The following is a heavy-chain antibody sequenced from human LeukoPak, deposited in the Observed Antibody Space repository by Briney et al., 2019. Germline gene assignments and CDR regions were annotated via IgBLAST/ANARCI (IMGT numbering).Heavy chain of an antibody. CDR1: GGSFSSSDYY. J-gene: IGHJ4*02. CDR3: ASRKLGNDY. Sequence: PSETLSLTCTVSGGSFSSSDYYWSWIRQSPGKGLEWIGYIYYTGTSYNPSLKSRVTISADTSKNQFSLKLISVTAADTAVYYCASRKLGNDYWGQGTLVTVSS. D-gene: IGHD7-27*01. V-gene: IGHV4-61*08. CDR2: IYYTGT.